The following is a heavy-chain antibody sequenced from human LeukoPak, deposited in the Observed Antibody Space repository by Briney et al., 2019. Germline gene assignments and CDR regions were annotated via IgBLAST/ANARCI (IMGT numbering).Heavy chain of an antibody. V-gene: IGHV5-51*01. CDR3: ARHIRYYDFWSGYGQYYFDY. J-gene: IGHJ4*02. CDR2: IYPGDSDT. Sequence: GESLKISCKGSGYSFTSYWIGWVRQMPGKGLVWMGIIYPGDSDTRYSPSFQGQVTISADKSISTAYLQWSSLKAPDTAMYYCARHIRYYDFWSGYGQYYFDYWGQGTLVTVSS. D-gene: IGHD3-3*01. CDR1: GYSFTSYW.